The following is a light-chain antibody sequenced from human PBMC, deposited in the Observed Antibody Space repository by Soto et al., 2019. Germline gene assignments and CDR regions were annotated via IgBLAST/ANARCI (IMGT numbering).Light chain of an antibody. CDR2: AAS. J-gene: IGKJ4*01. Sequence: DIQLTQSPSFLSASVGDRVTITSRASQGIRDFLAWYQQKPGKAPKLLIYAASTLQTGVPTRFSGIASGTEFTLIISNLQPADFATYYCQQFNVYPLTFGGGTKVEIK. CDR3: QQFNVYPLT. CDR1: QGIRDF. V-gene: IGKV1-9*01.